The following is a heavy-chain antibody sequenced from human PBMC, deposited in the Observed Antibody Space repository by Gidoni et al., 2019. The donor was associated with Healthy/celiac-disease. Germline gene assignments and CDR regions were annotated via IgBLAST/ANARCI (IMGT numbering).Heavy chain of an antibody. CDR2: IYSSGST. Sequence: QVQLQESGPGLVKPSETLSLTCTVSGGSISSYYWSWIRQPPGKGLEWIGYIYSSGSTNYNPSLKSRVTISVDTSKNQFSLKLSSVTAADTAVYYCARDTGDPRKYCSSTSCNMYNWFDPWGQGTLVTVSS. D-gene: IGHD2-2*02. V-gene: IGHV4-59*01. J-gene: IGHJ5*02. CDR3: ARDTGDPRKYCSSTSCNMYNWFDP. CDR1: GGSISSYY.